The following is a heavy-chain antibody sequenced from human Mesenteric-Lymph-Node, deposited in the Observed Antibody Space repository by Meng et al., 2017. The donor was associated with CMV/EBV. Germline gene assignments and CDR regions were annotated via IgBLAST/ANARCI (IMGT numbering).Heavy chain of an antibody. Sequence: QITLKESGPTLVKPTQTLTLTCTFSGFSLSTSGVGVGWIRQPPGKALEWLALIYWDDDKRSSPSLKSRLDITKDTSKNQVVLTMTNMDPVDTATYYCAHSSGIAAAGPFYFDYWGQGTLVTVSS. J-gene: IGHJ4*02. CDR2: IYWDDDK. CDR1: GFSLSTSGVG. D-gene: IGHD6-13*01. CDR3: AHSSGIAAAGPFYFDY. V-gene: IGHV2-5*02.